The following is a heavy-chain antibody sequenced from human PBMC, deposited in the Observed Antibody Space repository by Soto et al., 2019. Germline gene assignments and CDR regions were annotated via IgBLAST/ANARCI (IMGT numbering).Heavy chain of an antibody. J-gene: IGHJ3*02. D-gene: IGHD1-1*01. CDR3: ARVERGTVTTVVDAFDI. V-gene: IGHV4-34*01. CDR1: GGFVSSGTYY. Sequence: QVQLQQWGAGLLKPSETLSLTCAVYGGFVSSGTYYWSWIRQPPGKGLEWIGEMRHSGGTHFNPSLKSRFTISVDTSKNQFSLKMSSVPAADTALYYCARVERGTVTTVVDAFDIWGPGTMVNVSS. CDR2: MRHSGGT.